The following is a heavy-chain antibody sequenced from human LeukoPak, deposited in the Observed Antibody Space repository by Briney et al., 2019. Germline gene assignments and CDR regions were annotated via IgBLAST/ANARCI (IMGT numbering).Heavy chain of an antibody. CDR3: AGGRFGIVVIDY. Sequence: SETLSLTCAVYGESFSGYYWSWIRQPPGKGLEWIGEINHSGSTKYNPSLKSRVTISVDTFKNQFSLKLSSVTAADTAVYYCAGGRFGIVVIDYWGQGTRVIVS. CDR2: INHSGST. CDR1: GESFSGYY. J-gene: IGHJ4*02. D-gene: IGHD2-21*01. V-gene: IGHV4-34*01.